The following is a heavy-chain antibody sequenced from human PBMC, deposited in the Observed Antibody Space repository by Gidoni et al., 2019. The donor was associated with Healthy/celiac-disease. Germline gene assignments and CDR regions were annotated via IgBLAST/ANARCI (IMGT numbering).Heavy chain of an antibody. V-gene: IGHV4-59*08. CDR2: IYYSGST. D-gene: IGHD6-13*01. Sequence: GGSISSYYWSWIRQPPGKGLEWIGYIYYSGSTNYNPSLKSRVTISVDTSKNQFSLKLSSVTAADTAVYYCARSLAAAGWFDPWGQGTLVTVSS. CDR3: ARSLAAAGWFDP. J-gene: IGHJ5*02. CDR1: GGSISSYY.